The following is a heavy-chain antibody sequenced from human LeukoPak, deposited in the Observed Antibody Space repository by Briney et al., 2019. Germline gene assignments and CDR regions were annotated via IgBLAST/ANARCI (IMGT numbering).Heavy chain of an antibody. J-gene: IGHJ4*02. Sequence: PGGSLRLSCAASGFTFSSYAMSWVRQAPGKGLEWVSGISGGGGSRYYADSVKGRFPISRDNSKDTLYLQMNSLRAEDTAVYYCAKDLNQLRGWGQGTLVTVSS. CDR1: GFTFSSYA. V-gene: IGHV3-23*01. D-gene: IGHD2-2*01. CDR2: ISGGGGSR. CDR3: AKDLNQLRG.